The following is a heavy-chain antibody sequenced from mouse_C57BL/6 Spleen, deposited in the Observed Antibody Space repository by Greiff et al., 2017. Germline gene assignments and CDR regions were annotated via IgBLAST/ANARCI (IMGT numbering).Heavy chain of an antibody. CDR3: ARGGGSGWFAY. CDR1: GYTFTSYW. D-gene: IGHD3-2*02. Sequence: QVQLQQPGAELVKPGASVKLSCKASGYTFTSYWMHWVKQRPGQGLEWIGMIHPNSGSTNYNEKFKSKATLTVDKSSSTSYMQLSSLTSEYSAVYYCARGGGSGWFAYWGQGTLVTVSA. V-gene: IGHV1-64*01. J-gene: IGHJ3*01. CDR2: IHPNSGST.